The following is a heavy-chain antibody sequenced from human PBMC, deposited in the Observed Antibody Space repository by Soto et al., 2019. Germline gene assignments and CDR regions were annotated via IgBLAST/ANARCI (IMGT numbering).Heavy chain of an antibody. CDR3: ASYYYDSSGYSHWYFDL. CDR1: GFTFSSYS. Sequence: PGGSLRLSCAASGFTFSSYSMNWVRQAPGKGLEWVSYISSSSTIYYADSVKGRFTISRDNAKNSLYLQMNSLRDEDTAVYYCASYYYDSSGYSHWYFDLWGRGTLVTVSS. J-gene: IGHJ2*01. V-gene: IGHV3-48*02. D-gene: IGHD3-22*01. CDR2: ISSSSTI.